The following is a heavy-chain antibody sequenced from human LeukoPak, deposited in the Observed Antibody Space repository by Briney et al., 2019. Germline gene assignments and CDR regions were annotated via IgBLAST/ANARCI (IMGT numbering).Heavy chain of an antibody. CDR3: ASSYCGGDCYSFDY. D-gene: IGHD2-21*02. V-gene: IGHV4-31*03. CDR1: GGSISSGGYY. J-gene: IGHJ4*02. CDR2: IYYSGST. Sequence: SETLSLTCTVSGGSISSGGYYWSWIRQPPGKGLEWIGYIYYSGSTYYNPSLKSRVTISVDTSKNQFSLKLSSVTAADTAVYYCASSYCGGDCYSFDYWGQGTLVTVSS.